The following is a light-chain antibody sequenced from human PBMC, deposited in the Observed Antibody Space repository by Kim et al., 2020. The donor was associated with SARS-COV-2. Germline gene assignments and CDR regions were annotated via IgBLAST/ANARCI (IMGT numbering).Light chain of an antibody. CDR2: KAS. V-gene: IGKV1-5*03. J-gene: IGKJ2*03. Sequence: SASVGDRVTITCRASQSISTWLAWYQQKPGKAPKLLIYKASDLESGVSSRFSGSGSGTEFTLTISSLQPDDFATYYCQQYNSYPYSFGQGTKLEI. CDR1: QSISTW. CDR3: QQYNSYPYS.